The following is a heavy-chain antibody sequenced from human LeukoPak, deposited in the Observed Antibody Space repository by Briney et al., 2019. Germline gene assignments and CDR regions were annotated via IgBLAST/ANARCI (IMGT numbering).Heavy chain of an antibody. CDR3: ARFTHMVREPYYYYYGMDV. Sequence: SETLSLTCAVYGGSFSGYYWSWIRQPPGKGLEWIGEINHSGSTNYNPSLKSRVTISIDTSKNQFSLKLSSVTAADTAEYYCARFTHMVREPYYYYYGMDVWGQGTTVTVCS. J-gene: IGHJ6*02. CDR2: INHSGST. V-gene: IGHV4-34*01. CDR1: GGSFSGYY. D-gene: IGHD3-10*01.